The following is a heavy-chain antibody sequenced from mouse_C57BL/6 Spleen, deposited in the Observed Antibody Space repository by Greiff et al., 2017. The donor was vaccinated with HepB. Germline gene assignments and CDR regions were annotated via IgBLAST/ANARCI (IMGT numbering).Heavy chain of an antibody. CDR3: ARGGNYEGDRAMDY. J-gene: IGHJ4*01. Sequence: QVHVKQPGTELVKPGASVKLSCKASGYTFTSYWMHWVKQRPGQGLEWIGNINPSNGGTNYNEKFKSKATLTVDKSSSTAYMQLSSLTSEDSAVYDCARGGNYEGDRAMDYWGQGTSVTVSS. V-gene: IGHV1-53*01. D-gene: IGHD2-1*01. CDR2: INPSNGGT. CDR1: GYTFTSYW.